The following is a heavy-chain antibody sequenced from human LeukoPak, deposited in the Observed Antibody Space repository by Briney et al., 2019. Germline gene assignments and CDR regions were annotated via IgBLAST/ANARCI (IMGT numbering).Heavy chain of an antibody. J-gene: IGHJ4*02. Sequence: GGSLRLSCATSGFTFSRHGFYWVRQAPGKGLEWVAVIWYDGSKKYYADSVKGRSTISRDNSKNTVSLQMNSLRADDTAVYYCAKAPYSSNWNLYFDNWGQGTLVTVSS. CDR1: GFTFSRHG. D-gene: IGHD6-13*01. CDR2: IWYDGSKK. V-gene: IGHV3-33*06. CDR3: AKAPYSSNWNLYFDN.